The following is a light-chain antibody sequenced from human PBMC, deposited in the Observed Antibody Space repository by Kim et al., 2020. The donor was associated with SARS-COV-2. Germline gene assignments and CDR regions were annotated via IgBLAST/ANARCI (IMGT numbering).Light chain of an antibody. CDR1: QSLVFSDGKTY. CDR2: KVS. Sequence: DVIMTQSPLSLPVTLGQPASISCRSSQSLVFSDGKTYLNWFHQRPGQSPRRLIYKVSNRDSGVPDRFSGSGSGTDFTLKISRVEAEDVGVYYCMYGTHWPTSFTFGGGTKVDIK. CDR3: MYGTHWPTSFT. V-gene: IGKV2-30*01. J-gene: IGKJ4*01.